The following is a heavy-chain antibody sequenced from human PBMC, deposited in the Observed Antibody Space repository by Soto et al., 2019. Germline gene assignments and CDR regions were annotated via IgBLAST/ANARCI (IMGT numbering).Heavy chain of an antibody. V-gene: IGHV2-70*01. CDR2: IDWDDDK. D-gene: IGHD6-13*01. CDR3: ARIPAAAAGSVKYYYYYGMDV. J-gene: IGHJ6*02. Sequence: SGPTLVNPTQTLTLTCTFSGSSLSTSGMCVSWIRQPPGKALEWLALIDWDDDKYYSTSLKTRLTISKDTSKNQVVLTMTNMDPVDTATYYCARIPAAAAGSVKYYYYYGMDVWGQGTTVTVSS. CDR1: GSSLSTSGMC.